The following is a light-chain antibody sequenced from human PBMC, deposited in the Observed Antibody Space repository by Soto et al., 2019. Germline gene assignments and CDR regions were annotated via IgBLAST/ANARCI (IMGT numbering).Light chain of an antibody. V-gene: IGLV2-11*01. CDR2: DVD. CDR3: CSYACSDTFVV. Sequence: QSVLTQPRSVSGAPGQSVTISCTGTSSDIGAYNFVSWYQQHPGKAPKFIIYDVDKRPSGVPDRFYGSKSGNTASLNLSGLQAEDEADYFCCSYACSDTFVVFGVGTKLTVL. J-gene: IGLJ2*01. CDR1: SSDIGAYNF.